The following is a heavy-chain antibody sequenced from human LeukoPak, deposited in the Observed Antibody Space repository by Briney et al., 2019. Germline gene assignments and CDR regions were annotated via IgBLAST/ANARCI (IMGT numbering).Heavy chain of an antibody. CDR1: GFIFSSYS. V-gene: IGHV3-21*01. CDR2: ISSSSSYI. Sequence: GGSLRLSCAASGFIFSSYSMNWVRQAPGKGLEWVSSISSSSSYIYYADSVKGRFTISRDNAKSSLYLQANSLRAEDTAVYYCARQQGGYGYFPNDYWGQGTLVTVSS. CDR3: ARQQGGYGYFPNDY. J-gene: IGHJ4*02. D-gene: IGHD5-18*01.